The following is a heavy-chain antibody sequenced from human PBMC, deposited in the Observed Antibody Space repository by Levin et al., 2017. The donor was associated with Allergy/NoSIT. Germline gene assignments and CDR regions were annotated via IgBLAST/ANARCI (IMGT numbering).Heavy chain of an antibody. CDR3: AKEMGHRLPFDY. Sequence: QAGGSLRLSCAGSGFTFSNFGMNWVRQAPGKGLEWVSAISNSGITTYYADSVKGRFTISRDNARNTLYLQMDGLRAEDTAVYSCAKEMGHRLPFDYWGRGTLVTVSS. V-gene: IGHV3-23*01. J-gene: IGHJ4*02. CDR2: ISNSGITT. D-gene: IGHD1-26*01. CDR1: GFTFSNFG.